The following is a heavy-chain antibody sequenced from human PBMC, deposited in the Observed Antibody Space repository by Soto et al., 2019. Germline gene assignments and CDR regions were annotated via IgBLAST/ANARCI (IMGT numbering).Heavy chain of an antibody. V-gene: IGHV1-2*02. Sequence: ASVKVSCKASGDTFTGYYMHWVRQAPGQGLEWMGWINPNSGGTNYAQKFQGRVTMTRDTSISTAYMELSRLRSDDTAVYYCAIDPPSIYPSSTSCELLAHGMDVWGQGTKVTVSS. J-gene: IGHJ6*02. D-gene: IGHD2-2*01. CDR2: INPNSGGT. CDR1: GDTFTGYY. CDR3: AIDPPSIYPSSTSCELLAHGMDV.